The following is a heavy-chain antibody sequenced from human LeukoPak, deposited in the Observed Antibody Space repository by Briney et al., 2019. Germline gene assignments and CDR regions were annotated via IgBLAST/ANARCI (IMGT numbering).Heavy chain of an antibody. CDR3: GGDDVWAIVV. J-gene: IGHJ3*01. CDR2: IKPDGSDK. V-gene: IGHV3-7*01. Sequence: GGSLRLSCTPSVHPHCLCYTLGLRQAPGKGLEWVANIKPDGSDKYYVDSVKGRFNISRDNAKNTLYLHMDSLRGERRTVVERGGDDVWAIVVWGQGTMVTVSS. CDR1: VHPHCLC. D-gene: IGHD2-21*02.